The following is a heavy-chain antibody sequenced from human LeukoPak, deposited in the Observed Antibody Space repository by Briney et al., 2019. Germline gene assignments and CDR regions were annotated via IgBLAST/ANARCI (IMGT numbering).Heavy chain of an antibody. Sequence: GGSLRLSCAASGFTFSSYSMNWVRQAPGKGLEWVSSISSSSYIYYADSVKGRFTISRDNAKNSLYLQMSSLRAEDTAVYYCARKIYCSGGSCYSLEAFDIWGQGTMVTVSS. D-gene: IGHD2-15*01. CDR2: ISSSSYI. CDR1: GFTFSSYS. J-gene: IGHJ3*02. CDR3: ARKIYCSGGSCYSLEAFDI. V-gene: IGHV3-21*01.